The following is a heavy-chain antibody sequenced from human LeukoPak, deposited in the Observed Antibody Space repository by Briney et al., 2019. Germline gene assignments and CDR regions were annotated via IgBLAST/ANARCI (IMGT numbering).Heavy chain of an antibody. CDR1: GFTFSSYA. J-gene: IGHJ4*02. V-gene: IGHV3-23*01. D-gene: IGHD2-8*02. Sequence: PGGSLRLSCAASGFTFSSYAMSWVRQAPGKGLEWVSAISGSGGSTYYTDSVKGRFTISRDNSKNTLYLQMNSLRAEDTAVYYCAKVSCTGGTCSSFDYWGQGTLATVSS. CDR2: ISGSGGST. CDR3: AKVSCTGGTCSSFDY.